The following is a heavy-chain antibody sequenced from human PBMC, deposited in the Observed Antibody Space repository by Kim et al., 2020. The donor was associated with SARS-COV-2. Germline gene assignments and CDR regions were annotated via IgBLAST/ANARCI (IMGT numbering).Heavy chain of an antibody. D-gene: IGHD2-21*02. CDR2: IYYSGST. V-gene: IGHV4-59*08. CDR3: ARQRSDSSAVGWFDP. CDR1: GGSISSYY. Sequence: SETLSLTCTVSGGSISSYYWSWIRQPPGKGLEWIGEIYYSGSTHHNPSLKSRVTISVDTSKNQFSLKLSSVTAADTAVYYCARQRSDSSAVGWFDPWGRGTLVTVSS. J-gene: IGHJ5*02.